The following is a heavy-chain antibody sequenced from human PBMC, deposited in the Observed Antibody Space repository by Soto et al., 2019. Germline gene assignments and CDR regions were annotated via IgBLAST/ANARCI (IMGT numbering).Heavy chain of an antibody. J-gene: IGHJ4*02. CDR2: ISAYNGNT. CDR3: ARDPISYSSSSYFDY. V-gene: IGHV1-18*01. CDR1: GYTFTSYG. Sequence: GASVKVSCKASGYTFTSYGISWVRQAPGQGLEWMGWISAYNGNTNYAQKLQGRVTMTTDTSASTAYMELRSLRSDDTAVYYCARDPISYSSSSYFDYWGQGTLVTVSS. D-gene: IGHD6-6*01.